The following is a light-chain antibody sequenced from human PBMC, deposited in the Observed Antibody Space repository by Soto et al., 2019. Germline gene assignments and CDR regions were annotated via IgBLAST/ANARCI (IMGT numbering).Light chain of an antibody. V-gene: IGLV2-11*01. CDR2: DVS. Sequence: QSAKTHPRSVSWSPGQSVTISCTGTSSDVGSYNYVSWYQQHPSKAPKLMIYDVSKRPSGVPDRFSGSKSGNTASLTISGLQAEDEADYHCCSYAGSYRSEVFGTGTKVTVL. CDR1: SSDVGSYNY. J-gene: IGLJ1*01. CDR3: CSYAGSYRSEV.